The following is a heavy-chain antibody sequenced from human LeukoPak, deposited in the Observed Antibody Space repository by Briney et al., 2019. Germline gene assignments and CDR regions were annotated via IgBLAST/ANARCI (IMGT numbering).Heavy chain of an antibody. Sequence: NTSETLSLTCTVSGYSISSGYYWSWISQPPGKGLEWIGEINHSGSTNYNPSLKSRVTISVDTSKNQFSLKLSSVTAADTAVYYCARDSAAAGLDYWGQGTLVTVSS. V-gene: IGHV4-38-2*02. J-gene: IGHJ4*02. D-gene: IGHD6-13*01. CDR3: ARDSAAAGLDY. CDR1: GYSISSGYY. CDR2: INHSGST.